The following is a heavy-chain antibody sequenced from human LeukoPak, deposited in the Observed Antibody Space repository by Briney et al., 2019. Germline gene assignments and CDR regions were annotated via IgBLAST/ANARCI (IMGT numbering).Heavy chain of an antibody. D-gene: IGHD3-9*01. V-gene: IGHV3-23*01. CDR1: GFTFSSCA. Sequence: GGSLRLSCAASGFTFSSCAMSWVRQAPGKGLEWVSAISGSGGSTYYADSVKGRFTISRDNSKNTLYLQMNSLRAEDTAVYYCAKGNDILTGYYYFDYWGQGTLVTVSS. J-gene: IGHJ4*02. CDR2: ISGSGGST. CDR3: AKGNDILTGYYYFDY.